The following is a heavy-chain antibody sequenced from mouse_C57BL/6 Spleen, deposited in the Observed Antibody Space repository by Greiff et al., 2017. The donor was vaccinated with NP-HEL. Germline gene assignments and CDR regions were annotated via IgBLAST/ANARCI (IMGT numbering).Heavy chain of an antibody. CDR2: IYPGSGNT. D-gene: IGHD2-5*01. J-gene: IGHJ2*01. V-gene: IGHV1-76*01. CDR1: GYTFTDYY. Sequence: QVQLQQSGAELVRPGASVKLSCKASGYTFTDYYINWVKQRPGQGLEWIARIYPGSGNTYYNEKFKGKATLTAEKSSSTAYMQLSSLTSEDSAVYFCARRYYSNEFDYWGQGTTLTVSS. CDR3: ARRYYSNEFDY.